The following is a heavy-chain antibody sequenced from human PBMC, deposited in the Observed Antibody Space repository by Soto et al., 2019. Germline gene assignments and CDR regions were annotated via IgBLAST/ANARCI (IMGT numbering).Heavy chain of an antibody. Sequence: PGGSLRLSCAASGFTFSTYAMNWLRQAPGKGLEWVSGILGGVSATYYADSVRGRFTISRDNSKNTVYLHMSSLRAEDTAVYYCAKEGYAEYYYMDVWGKGTTVTVSS. CDR2: ILGGVSAT. CDR3: AKEGYAEYYYMDV. J-gene: IGHJ6*03. V-gene: IGHV3-23*01. CDR1: GFTFSTYA. D-gene: IGHD5-18*01.